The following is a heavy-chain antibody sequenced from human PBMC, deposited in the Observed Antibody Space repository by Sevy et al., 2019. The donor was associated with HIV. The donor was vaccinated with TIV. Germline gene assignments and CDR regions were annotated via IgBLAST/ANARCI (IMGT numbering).Heavy chain of an antibody. D-gene: IGHD1-20*01. J-gene: IGHJ4*02. V-gene: IGHV3-15*05. Sequence: GGSLRLSCAASGFTFSTAWMNWVRQAPGKGLEWVGRIKSKRNGEKRDYAAPVKDRFKISREDSKHTLYLEMNSMKTEDTLVYFWTTERGYDWNHVGYCGQGTLVTVSS. CDR3: TTERGYDWNHVGY. CDR2: IKSKRNGEKR. CDR1: GFTFSTAW.